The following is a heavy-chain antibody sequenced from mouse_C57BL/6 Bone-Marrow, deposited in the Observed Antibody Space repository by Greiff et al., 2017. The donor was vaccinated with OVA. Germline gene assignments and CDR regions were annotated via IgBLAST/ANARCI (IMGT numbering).Heavy chain of an antibody. J-gene: IGHJ4*01. CDR2: ISSGSSTI. D-gene: IGHD4-1*01. Sequence: DVKLQESGGGLVKPGGSLKLSFAASGFTFSDYGMHWVRQAPEKGLEWVAYISSGSSTIYYADTVKGRFTISRDNAKNTLFLQMTSLRSEDTAMYYCARRLGRDYAMDYWGQGTSVTVSS. CDR3: ARRLGRDYAMDY. V-gene: IGHV5-17*01. CDR1: GFTFSDYG.